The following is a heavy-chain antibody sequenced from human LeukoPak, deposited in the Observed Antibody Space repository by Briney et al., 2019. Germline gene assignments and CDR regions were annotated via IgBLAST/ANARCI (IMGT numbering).Heavy chain of an antibody. V-gene: IGHV3-30*04. CDR2: ISYDGTSQ. J-gene: IGHJ6*02. CDR3: TKDKGYGDYYYYYGMDV. Sequence: GGSLRLSCSASGFTFSSYAMHWVRQAPGKGLEWVTGISYDGTSQYHADSVKGRFTISRDNSRNTMFLQMNSLRAEDTALYYCTKDKGYGDYYYYYGMDVWGQGTTVTVSS. CDR1: GFTFSSYA. D-gene: IGHD4-17*01.